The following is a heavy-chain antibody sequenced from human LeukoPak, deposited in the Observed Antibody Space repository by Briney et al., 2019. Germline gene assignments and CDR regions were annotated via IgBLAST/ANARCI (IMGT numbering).Heavy chain of an antibody. CDR2: IIPIFGTA. Sequence: WASVKVSCKASGDTFSSYGISWVRQAPGQGLEWMGGIIPIFGTANYAQKFQGRVTITTDESTSTAYMELSSLRSEDTAVYYCARDRYYDFWSGFQRYYYYYMDVWGKGTTVTVSS. V-gene: IGHV1-69*05. CDR3: ARDRYYDFWSGFQRYYYYYMDV. J-gene: IGHJ6*03. D-gene: IGHD3-3*01. CDR1: GDTFSSYG.